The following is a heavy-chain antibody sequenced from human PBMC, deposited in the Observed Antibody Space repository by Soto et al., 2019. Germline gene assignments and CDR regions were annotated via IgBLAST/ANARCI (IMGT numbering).Heavy chain of an antibody. CDR3: AKCPLPGAHLNWFDS. D-gene: IGHD3-10*01. Sequence: GGALRLSCATSGFTFTSYSMNWVRQSPGKGLEWVSTVSTSGHSTYFADSVKGRFTISRDNSNNTVFLLMNSLRAEDTAIYYCAKCPLPGAHLNWFDSWGQGTLVTVSS. CDR2: VSTSGHST. V-gene: IGHV3-23*01. J-gene: IGHJ5*01. CDR1: GFTFTSYS.